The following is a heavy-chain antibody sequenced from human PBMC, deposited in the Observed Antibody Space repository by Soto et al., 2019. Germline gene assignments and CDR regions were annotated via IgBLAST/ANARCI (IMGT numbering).Heavy chain of an antibody. CDR3: ARVWGGAFDF. Sequence: LEMPSLNWSVSGGSISSYYWSWIRQPPGKGLEWIGYIYYSGSTNYNPSLKSRVTISVDTSKNQFSLKLSSVTAADTAVYYCARVWGGAFDFWGQGTMVTVSS. CDR1: GGSISSYY. V-gene: IGHV4-59*01. D-gene: IGHD3-10*01. CDR2: IYYSGST. J-gene: IGHJ3*01.